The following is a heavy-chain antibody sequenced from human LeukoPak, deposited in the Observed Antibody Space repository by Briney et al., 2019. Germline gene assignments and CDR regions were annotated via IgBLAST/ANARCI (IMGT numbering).Heavy chain of an antibody. CDR1: SGSISSSSYY. Sequence: SETLSLTCTVSSGSISSSSYYWGWIRQPPGKGLEWIGSIYYSGSTYYNPSLKSRVTIFFDTSKSQFSLKLSSVTAADTAVYYCARYSSAYYYDFHYWGQGTLVTVSS. D-gene: IGHD3-22*01. V-gene: IGHV4-39*01. J-gene: IGHJ4*02. CDR2: IYYSGST. CDR3: ARYSSAYYYDFHY.